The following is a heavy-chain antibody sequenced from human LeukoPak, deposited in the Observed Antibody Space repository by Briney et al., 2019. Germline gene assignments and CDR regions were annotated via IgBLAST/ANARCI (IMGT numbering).Heavy chain of an antibody. CDR3: ARGLNDSWTGENY. Sequence: NPSETLSLTCAVYGVFFSGDYWSWLRHPPGKGLEGIGTLYYSGKTYYNPSLKSRVTISLDTSKSQFSLKVRYVTAADTAVYYCARGLNDSWTGENYRGQGTLGTVSS. CDR2: LYYSGKT. V-gene: IGHV4-34*01. J-gene: IGHJ4*02. D-gene: IGHD1-1*01. CDR1: GVFFSGDY.